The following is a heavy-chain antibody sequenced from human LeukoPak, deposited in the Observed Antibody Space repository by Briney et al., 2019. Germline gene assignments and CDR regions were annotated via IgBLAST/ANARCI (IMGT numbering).Heavy chain of an antibody. CDR3: SGHMTSADY. CDR2: VKSKVHGGTT. V-gene: IGHV3-15*01. CDR1: GFIFSDAW. J-gene: IGHJ4*02. D-gene: IGHD2-2*01. Sequence: PGGSLRLSCAASGFIFSDAWMSWVRQAPGKGLEWVARVKSKVHGGTTEYAAPVNGRFPISRDDSENRRLRQMNSLKTEDTGVYYCSGHMTSADYWGQGTLVTVSS.